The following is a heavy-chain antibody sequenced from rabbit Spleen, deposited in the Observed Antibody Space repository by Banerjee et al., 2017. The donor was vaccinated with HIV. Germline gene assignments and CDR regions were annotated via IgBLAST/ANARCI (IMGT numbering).Heavy chain of an antibody. D-gene: IGHD8-1*01. CDR1: GFSFSSSYW. V-gene: IGHV1S40*01. CDR3: ARDTGTSFSSYGMDL. CDR2: IYGGASGSA. J-gene: IGHJ6*01. Sequence: QSLEESGGDLVKPGASLTLTCTASGFSFSSSYWICWVRQAPGKGLEWIACIYGGASGSAYYASWPKGRFTISKTSSTTVTLQMTSLTVADTATYFCARDTGTSFSSYGMDLWGQGTLVTVS.